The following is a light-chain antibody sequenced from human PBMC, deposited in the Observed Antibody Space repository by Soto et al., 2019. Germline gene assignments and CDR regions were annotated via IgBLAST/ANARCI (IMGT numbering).Light chain of an antibody. CDR2: GAS. CDR1: QSVSSNS. CDR3: QQFGGSPPSWT. V-gene: IGKV3-20*01. J-gene: IGKJ1*01. Sequence: ESVLTQSPGTLSLSPGERATLSCRASQSVSSNSLAWYQQKPGQAPRLLIYGASRRATGTPDRFSGSGSGTVFPLTISRLEPEDFVVYYCQQFGGSPPSWTFGQGTKVEI.